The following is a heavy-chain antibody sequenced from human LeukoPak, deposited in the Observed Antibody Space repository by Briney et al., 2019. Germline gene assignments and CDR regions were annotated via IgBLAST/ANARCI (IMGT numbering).Heavy chain of an antibody. J-gene: IGHJ4*02. V-gene: IGHV4-30-2*01. CDR2: VYHSGIT. D-gene: IGHD3-10*01. Sequence: PSQTLSLTCTVSGDSISSGGYYWNWIRQPPGKGLEWIGYVYHSGITNYNPSLKSRVTISIDRSKNQFSLKLSSVTAADTAVYYCARGRLYYYGSGSLDYWGQGTLVTVSS. CDR1: GDSISSGGYY. CDR3: ARGRLYYYGSGSLDY.